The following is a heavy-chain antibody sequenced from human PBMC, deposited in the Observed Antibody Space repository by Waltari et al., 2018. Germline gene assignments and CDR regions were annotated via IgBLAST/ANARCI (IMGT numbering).Heavy chain of an antibody. D-gene: IGHD3-22*01. CDR2: VVGSGATT. CDR1: GFTFSNCA. V-gene: IGHV3-23*01. Sequence: EVQLLESGGGLVQPGGSLRLSCAASGFTFSNCAMTWVRQAPGKGLEWVSTVVGSGATTYYAESVKGRCTISRDNSKNTLYLQMNSLRAEDTALYYCANQRLSYDTSGYSVWGPGTTVTVSS. J-gene: IGHJ6*02. CDR3: ANQRLSYDTSGYSV.